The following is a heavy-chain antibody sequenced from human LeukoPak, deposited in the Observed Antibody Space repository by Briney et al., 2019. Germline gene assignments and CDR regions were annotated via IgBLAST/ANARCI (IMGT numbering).Heavy chain of an antibody. V-gene: IGHV1-8*01. CDR2: INPNSGNT. CDR1: GYTFTSYD. CDR3: ARRQLAGPYYYYYMDV. J-gene: IGHJ6*03. Sequence: GASVKVSCKASGYTFTSYDINWVRRATGQGLVWMGWINPNSGNTGYAQKFQGRVTMTRNTSISTAYMELSSLRSEDTAVYYCARRQLAGPYYYYYMDVWGKGTTVTVSS. D-gene: IGHD6-13*01.